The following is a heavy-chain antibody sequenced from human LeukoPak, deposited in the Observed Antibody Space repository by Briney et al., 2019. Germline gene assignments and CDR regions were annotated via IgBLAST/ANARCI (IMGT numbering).Heavy chain of an antibody. CDR2: ISGSGGST. D-gene: IGHD6-13*01. V-gene: IGHV3-23*01. J-gene: IGHJ6*02. CDR3: AKEIAAAAGSIGAYYYHYGMDV. CDR1: GFTFSSYA. Sequence: PGGSLRLSCAASGFTFSSYAMSWVRQAPGKGLEWVSAISGSGGSTYYADSVKGRFTISRDNSENTLYLQMNSLRAEDTAVYYCAKEIAAAAGSIGAYYYHYGMDVWGQGTTVTVSS.